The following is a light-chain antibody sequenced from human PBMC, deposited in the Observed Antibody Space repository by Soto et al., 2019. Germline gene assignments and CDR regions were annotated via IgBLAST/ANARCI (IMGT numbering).Light chain of an antibody. CDR2: SNN. Sequence: QSVLTQPPSASGTPGQRVTISSSGSSSNIGSNTVNWYQQLPGTAPKLLIYSNNQRPSGVPDRFSGSKSGTSASLAISGLQSEDEADYYCAAWDDSLNGRGVFGTGTKVTVL. CDR1: SSNIGSNT. CDR3: AAWDDSLNGRGV. V-gene: IGLV1-44*01. J-gene: IGLJ1*01.